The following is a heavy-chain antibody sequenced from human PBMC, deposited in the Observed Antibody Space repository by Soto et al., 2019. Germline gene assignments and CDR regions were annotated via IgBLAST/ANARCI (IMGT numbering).Heavy chain of an antibody. Sequence: QVQLVQSGAEVKKPGASVKVSCKASGYTFTSYGISWVRQAPGQGLEWMGWISAYNGNTNYAQKLQGRVTMTTDTSTSTAYRELRSLRSDDTAVYYCARERGHDYGDYQDFQHWGQGTLVTVSS. CDR1: GYTFTSYG. CDR3: ARERGHDYGDYQDFQH. CDR2: ISAYNGNT. D-gene: IGHD4-17*01. V-gene: IGHV1-18*01. J-gene: IGHJ1*01.